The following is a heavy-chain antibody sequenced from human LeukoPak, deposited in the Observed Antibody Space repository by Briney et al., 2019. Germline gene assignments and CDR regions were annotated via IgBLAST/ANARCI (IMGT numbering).Heavy chain of an antibody. J-gene: IGHJ4*02. CDR2: INSDGSIT. V-gene: IGHV3-74*01. CDR3: ARDYNWNPPDY. D-gene: IGHD1-1*01. CDR1: GFTFSPHW. Sequence: GGSLRLSCAASGFTFSPHWMHWVRQAPGKGLVWVSRINSDGSITSYADSVKGRFTISRDNAKNTLYLQMNSLRVEDTAVYYCARDYNWNPPDYWGQGTLVTVSS.